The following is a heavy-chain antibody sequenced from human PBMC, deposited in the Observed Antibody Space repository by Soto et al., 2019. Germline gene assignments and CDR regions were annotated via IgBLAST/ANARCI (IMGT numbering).Heavy chain of an antibody. CDR2: ISGSGIST. Sequence: DVQLLESGGGLVQPGGSLRLSCAASGFTFRSYAMSWVRQAPGKGLEWVSGISGSGISTHYADSVKGRFTVSRDNSKNTLYLQMNSLRAXXXXXXXXXXXXVGPDWYFDLWGRGTLVTVSS. CDR3: XXXXVGPDWYFDL. V-gene: IGHV3-23*01. CDR1: GFTFRSYA. J-gene: IGHJ2*01.